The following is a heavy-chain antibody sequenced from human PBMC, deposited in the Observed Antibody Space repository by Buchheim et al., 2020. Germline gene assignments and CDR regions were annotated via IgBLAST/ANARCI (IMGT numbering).Heavy chain of an antibody. D-gene: IGHD3-16*02. CDR1: GFTFSSYA. J-gene: IGHJ4*02. CDR2: ISGSGGNT. Sequence: EVQLLESGGGLVQPGGSLRLSCAASGFTFSSYAMSWVRQAPGKGLQWVSGISGSGGNTYYADSVKGRLTISRDNAKNTLYLQMSSLRVEDTAVYYCAKDRNDDYLWGSYRPAIDYWGQGTL. V-gene: IGHV3-23*01. CDR3: AKDRNDDYLWGSYRPAIDY.